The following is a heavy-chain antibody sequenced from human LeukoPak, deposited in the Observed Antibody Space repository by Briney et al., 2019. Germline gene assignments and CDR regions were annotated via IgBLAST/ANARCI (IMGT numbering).Heavy chain of an antibody. Sequence: SGGSISSXXXXXSWXXQPPXXXXXWIGYMFYSGSTYYNPSLKSRVTISVDTSKNQFSLKLSSVTAADTAVYYCVRGALVRGLTAWGQGTLVTVSS. D-gene: IGHD3-10*01. CDR1: GGSISSXXXX. CDR2: MFYSGST. V-gene: IGHV4-30-4*08. CDR3: VRGALVRGLTA. J-gene: IGHJ5*02.